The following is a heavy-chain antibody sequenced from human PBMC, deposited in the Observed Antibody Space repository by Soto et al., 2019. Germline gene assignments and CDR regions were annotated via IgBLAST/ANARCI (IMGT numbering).Heavy chain of an antibody. J-gene: IGHJ6*02. CDR1: GGSISSSNYY. D-gene: IGHD3-22*01. Sequence: SETLSLTCTVSGGSISSSNYYWGWIRQPPGKGLEWIGSIYYSGSTYYNPSLKSRVTISVDTSKNQFSLKLSSVTAADTAVYYCARPRAQYYYDSSDEYGMDVWGQGTTVT. CDR2: IYYSGST. CDR3: ARPRAQYYYDSSDEYGMDV. V-gene: IGHV4-39*01.